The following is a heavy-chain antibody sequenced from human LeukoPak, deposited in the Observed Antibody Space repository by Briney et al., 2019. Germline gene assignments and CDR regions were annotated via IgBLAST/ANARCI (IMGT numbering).Heavy chain of an antibody. D-gene: IGHD4-11*01. CDR2: IYYSGST. Sequence: SETLSLTCTVSGGSISSSSYYWGWIRQPPGKGLEWIVSIYYSGSTYYNPSLKSRVTISVDTSKNQFSLKLSSVTAADTAVYYCARAMTTPYYYYGMDVWGQGTTVTVSS. CDR1: GGSISSSSYY. J-gene: IGHJ6*02. V-gene: IGHV4-39*07. CDR3: ARAMTTPYYYYGMDV.